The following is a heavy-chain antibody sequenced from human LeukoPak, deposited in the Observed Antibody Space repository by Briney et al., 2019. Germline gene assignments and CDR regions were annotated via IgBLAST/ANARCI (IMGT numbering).Heavy chain of an antibody. V-gene: IGHV3-74*01. D-gene: IGHD7-27*01. CDR1: GFSFSSNW. CDR2: VNSDGSGT. J-gene: IGHJ4*02. Sequence: GGSLRLSCAASGFSFSSNWMHWVRQAPGKGLVWVSRVNSDGSGTSYADSVKGRFTISRGNAKNTLYPQMNSLRAEDTAVYYCATSLGPLTDYWGQGTLVTVSS. CDR3: ATSLGPLTDY.